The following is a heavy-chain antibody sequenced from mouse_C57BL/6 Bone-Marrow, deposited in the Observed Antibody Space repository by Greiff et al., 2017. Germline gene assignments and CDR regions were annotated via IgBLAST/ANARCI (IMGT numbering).Heavy chain of an antibody. D-gene: IGHD1-1*01. Sequence: VQLQQPGAELVRPGSSVKLSCKASGYTFTSYWMHWVKQRPIQGLEWIGNIDPSDSETHYNQKFKDKATLTVDKSSSTAYMQLSSLTSEGSAVYDCARRNHYCGSSYWYFDVWGTGTTVTVSS. CDR1: GYTFTSYW. CDR2: IDPSDSET. J-gene: IGHJ1*03. CDR3: ARRNHYCGSSYWYFDV. V-gene: IGHV1-52*01.